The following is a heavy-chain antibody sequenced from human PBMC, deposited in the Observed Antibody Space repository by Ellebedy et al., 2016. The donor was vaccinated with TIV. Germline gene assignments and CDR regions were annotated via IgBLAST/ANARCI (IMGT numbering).Heavy chain of an antibody. J-gene: IGHJ4*02. V-gene: IGHV1-46*01. CDR3: ARDLFGGVTADY. Sequence: ASVKVSCXASGYTFTSYYMHWVRQAPGQGLEWMGITNPSAGYTNYAQKFQGRVTLTRDTSTSTVYMELSSLRSEDTAVYYCARDLFGGVTADYWGQGTLVTVSS. CDR1: GYTFTSYY. D-gene: IGHD3-16*01. CDR2: TNPSAGYT.